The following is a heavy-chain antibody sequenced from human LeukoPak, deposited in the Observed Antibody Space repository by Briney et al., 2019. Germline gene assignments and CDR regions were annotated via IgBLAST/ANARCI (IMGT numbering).Heavy chain of an antibody. J-gene: IGHJ3*02. CDR2: IYSGGST. CDR1: GFTVSSNY. CDR3: AREAETTVAFDI. Sequence: GGSLRLSCAASGFTVSSNYMSWVRQAPGKGLEWVSVIYSGGSTYYADSVKGRFTISRDNSKNTLYLQMNSLRAEDTAVYYCAREAETTVAFDIWGQRTMVTVSS. D-gene: IGHD4-17*01. V-gene: IGHV3-53*01.